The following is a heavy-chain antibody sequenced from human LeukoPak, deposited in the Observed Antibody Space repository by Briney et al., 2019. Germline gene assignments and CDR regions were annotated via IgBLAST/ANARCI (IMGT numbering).Heavy chain of an antibody. CDR1: GGSISSYY. CDR3: ARENSGSYREFDY. Sequence: SETLSLTCTVSGGSISSYYWSWIRQPAGKGLEWTGRIYTSGSTNYNASLKSRVSMSVDTSKNQFSLKLSSVTAADTAVFYCARENSGSYREFDYWGQGTLVTVSS. D-gene: IGHD1-26*01. V-gene: IGHV4-4*07. J-gene: IGHJ4*02. CDR2: IYTSGST.